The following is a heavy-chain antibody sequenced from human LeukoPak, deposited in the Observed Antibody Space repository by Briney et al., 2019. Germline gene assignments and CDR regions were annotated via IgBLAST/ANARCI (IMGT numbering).Heavy chain of an antibody. D-gene: IGHD3-10*01. CDR1: GFTFSNYW. J-gene: IGHJ4*02. CDR3: ARDLAGHYYGSGSSFDY. V-gene: IGHV3-7*01. Sequence: GGSLRLSCAASGFTFSNYWMSWVRQAPGKGLEWVANIREDGSEKYYVDSVKGQFTFSRDNAKNSLFLQMDSLRAEDTAVYYCARDLAGHYYGSGSSFDYWGQGTLVTVS. CDR2: IREDGSEK.